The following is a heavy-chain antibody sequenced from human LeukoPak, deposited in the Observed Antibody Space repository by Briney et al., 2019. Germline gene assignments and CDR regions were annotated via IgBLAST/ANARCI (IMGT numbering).Heavy chain of an antibody. CDR3: ASLSYRGHYYYYMDV. Sequence: GASVKVSCKASGYTFTGYYMHWVRQAPGQGLEWMGGIIPIFGTANYAQKFQVRVTITADESTSTAYIELSSLRSEDTAVYYCASLSYRGHYYYYMDVWGKGTTVTVSS. J-gene: IGHJ6*03. CDR2: IIPIFGTA. V-gene: IGHV1-69*13. D-gene: IGHD1-26*01. CDR1: GYTFTGYY.